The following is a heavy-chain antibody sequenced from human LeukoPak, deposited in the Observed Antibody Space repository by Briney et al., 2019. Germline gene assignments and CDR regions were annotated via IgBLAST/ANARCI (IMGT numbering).Heavy chain of an antibody. D-gene: IGHD3-3*01. CDR1: GGSISSYY. V-gene: IGHV4-59*01. J-gene: IGHJ6*02. CDR2: VYYSGST. CDR3: ARGGDFWSGAYGMDV. Sequence: PSETLSLTCTVSGGSISSYYWSWIRQPPGKGLEWIGSVYYSGSTNYNPSLKSRVTISVDTSKNQFSLKLSSVTAADTAVYYCARGGDFWSGAYGMDVWGQGTTVTVSS.